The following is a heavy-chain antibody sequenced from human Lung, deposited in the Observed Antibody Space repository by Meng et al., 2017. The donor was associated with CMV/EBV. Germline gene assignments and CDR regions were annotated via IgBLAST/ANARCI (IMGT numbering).Heavy chain of an antibody. Sequence: SXKISXEGSGFSFQNYALHWVRQTPGEGLEWVAVISQDGSKDYYGDSVKGRFRVSRDDSKATVYLHMNSLTVDDTSIYYCARLYCTGLTCFLDYWGQGSLVTVSS. CDR1: GFSFQNYA. CDR3: ARLYCTGLTCFLDY. V-gene: IGHV3-30-3*01. D-gene: IGHD2-8*02. J-gene: IGHJ4*02. CDR2: ISQDGSKD.